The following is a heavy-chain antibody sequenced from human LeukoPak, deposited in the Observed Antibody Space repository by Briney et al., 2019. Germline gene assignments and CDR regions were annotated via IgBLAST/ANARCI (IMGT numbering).Heavy chain of an antibody. CDR3: TTVGYSDYVADN. J-gene: IGHJ4*02. CDR2: IKSKTDGGTT. CDR1: RFTFNIAW. D-gene: IGHD5-12*01. Sequence: GGSLRLSCAVSRFTFNIAWMSWVRQAPGKGLEWVGRIKSKTDGGTTDYAAPVKGRFTISRDDSKNMLSLQMSSLKTEDTAVYYCTTVGYSDYVADNWGQGTLVTVSS. V-gene: IGHV3-15*01.